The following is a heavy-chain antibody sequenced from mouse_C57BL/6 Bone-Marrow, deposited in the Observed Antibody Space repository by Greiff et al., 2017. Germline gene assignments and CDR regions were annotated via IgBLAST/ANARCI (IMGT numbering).Heavy chain of an antibody. D-gene: IGHD1-1*01. CDR2: IDPSDSYT. Sequence: QVQLQQPGAELVKPGASVKLSCKASGYTFTSYWMQWVKQRPGQGLEWIGEIDPSDSYTNYNQKFKGKAPLTVDTSSCTAYMQLSSLTSEDSAVYYCAREVYYYGFDYWGQGTTLTVSS. CDR1: GYTFTSYW. J-gene: IGHJ2*01. CDR3: AREVYYYGFDY. V-gene: IGHV1-50*01.